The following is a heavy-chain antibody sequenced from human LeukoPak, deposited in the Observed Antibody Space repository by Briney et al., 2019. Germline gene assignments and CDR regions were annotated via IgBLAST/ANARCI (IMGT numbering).Heavy chain of an antibody. J-gene: IGHJ4*02. D-gene: IGHD4-17*01. V-gene: IGHV3-33*06. Sequence: PGGSLRLSCAASGFTFSSYGMHWVRQAPGKGLEWVAVIWYDGSNKYYADSVKGRFTISRDNSKNTLYLQMNSLRAEDTAVYYCAKRWQSVTTTLFDYWGQGTLVTVSS. CDR3: AKRWQSVTTTLFDY. CDR1: GFTFSSYG. CDR2: IWYDGSNK.